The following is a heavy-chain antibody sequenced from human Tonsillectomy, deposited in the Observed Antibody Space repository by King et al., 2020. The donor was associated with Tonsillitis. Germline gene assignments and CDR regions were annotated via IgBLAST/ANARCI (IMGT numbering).Heavy chain of an antibody. V-gene: IGHV2-70*11. J-gene: IGHJ4*02. D-gene: IGHD3-16*01. Sequence: TLKESGPALVKPTQTLTLTCTFSGFSLSTSGMCVSWIRQPPGKALEWLARIDWDDDKYYSTSLKTRLTISNDTPKNQVVLTMTNMDPVDTSTYYCARILGGGSHVLDYWGQGTLFTVSS. CDR1: GFSLSTSGMC. CDR3: ARILGGGSHVLDY. CDR2: IDWDDDK.